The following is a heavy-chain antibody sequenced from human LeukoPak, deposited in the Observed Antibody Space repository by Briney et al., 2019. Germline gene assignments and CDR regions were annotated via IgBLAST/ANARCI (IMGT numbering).Heavy chain of an antibody. Sequence: GGSLRLSCAASGFTFSSYAMSWVRQAPGKGLEWVSAISGSGGSTYYADSVKGRFTISRDNSKNTLYLQMNSLRAEDTAVYYCAKVRGERDHDMLTGYYGSHYYGMDVWGQGTTVTVSS. CDR2: ISGSGGST. V-gene: IGHV3-23*01. CDR3: AKVRGERDHDMLTGYYGSHYYGMDV. CDR1: GFTFSSYA. J-gene: IGHJ6*02. D-gene: IGHD3-9*01.